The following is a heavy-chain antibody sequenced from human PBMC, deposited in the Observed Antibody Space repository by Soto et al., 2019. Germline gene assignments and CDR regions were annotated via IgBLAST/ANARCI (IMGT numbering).Heavy chain of an antibody. J-gene: IGHJ4*02. Sequence: SETLSLTCAVYGGSFSGYYWSWIRQPPGKGLEWIGEINHSGSTNYNPSLKSRVTISVDTSKNQFSLKLSSVTAADTAVYYCAREGWGYSGYDFEWPGWGQGTLVTVSS. CDR2: INHSGST. D-gene: IGHD5-12*01. V-gene: IGHV4-34*01. CDR1: GGSFSGYY. CDR3: AREGWGYSGYDFEWPG.